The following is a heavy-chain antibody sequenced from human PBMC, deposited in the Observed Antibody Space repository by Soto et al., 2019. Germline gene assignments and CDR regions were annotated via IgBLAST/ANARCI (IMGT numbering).Heavy chain of an antibody. D-gene: IGHD6-19*01. Sequence: PSETLSLTCAVYGGSFSGYYWSWIRQPPGKGLEWIGEINHSGSTNYNPSLKSRVTVSVDTSKNQFSLKLSSVTAADTAVYYCARDKRVAVAGTTNWFAPWGQGTLVIVSS. V-gene: IGHV4-34*01. CDR2: INHSGST. CDR1: GGSFSGYY. J-gene: IGHJ5*02. CDR3: ARDKRVAVAGTTNWFAP.